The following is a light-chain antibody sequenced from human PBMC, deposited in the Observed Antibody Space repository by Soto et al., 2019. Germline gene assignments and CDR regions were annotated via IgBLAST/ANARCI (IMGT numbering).Light chain of an antibody. Sequence: DIQLTQSPSFLSASVGDSVTITCRASQTITSHLNWYQQKQGKAPKALIYAASSLHSGVPSRFSGGGSGTDFSLTISSLQPDDFATYYCQQNYGTWTFGQGTKVEVK. V-gene: IGKV1-39*01. CDR2: AAS. CDR3: QQNYGTWT. J-gene: IGKJ1*01. CDR1: QTITSH.